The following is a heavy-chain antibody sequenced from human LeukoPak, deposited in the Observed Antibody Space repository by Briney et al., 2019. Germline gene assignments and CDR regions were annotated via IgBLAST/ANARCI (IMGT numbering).Heavy chain of an antibody. V-gene: IGHV3-7*01. D-gene: IGHD3-16*02. Sequence: GGSLRLSCAASGFTFSSYWMSWVRQAPGKGLEWVANIKQDGSEKYYVDSVKGRFTISRDNAKNSLYLQMNSLRAEDTAVYYCARVGYDYVWGSYRPGPFDYWGQGTLVTVSP. CDR1: GFTFSSYW. J-gene: IGHJ4*02. CDR2: IKQDGSEK. CDR3: ARVGYDYVWGSYRPGPFDY.